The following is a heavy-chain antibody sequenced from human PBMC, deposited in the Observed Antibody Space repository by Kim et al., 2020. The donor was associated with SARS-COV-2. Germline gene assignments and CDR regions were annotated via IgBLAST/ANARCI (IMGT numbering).Heavy chain of an antibody. D-gene: IGHD3-22*01. CDR1: GFTFNDYA. V-gene: IGHV3-20*01. CDR2: ISWNGGST. Sequence: GGSLRLSCAASGFTFNDYAMDWVRQVPGKGLEWVSSISWNGGSTGYADSVKGRFTISRDNAKNSLYLQMNSLRAEDTALYHCARGGFYYDSRGYYSDYWGQATLVTVSS. CDR3: ARGGFYYDSRGYYSDY. J-gene: IGHJ4*02.